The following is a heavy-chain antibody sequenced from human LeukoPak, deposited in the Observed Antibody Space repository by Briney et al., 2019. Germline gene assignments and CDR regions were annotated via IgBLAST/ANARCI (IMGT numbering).Heavy chain of an antibody. CDR2: INHSGST. J-gene: IGHJ6*02. V-gene: IGHV4-39*07. Sequence: SETLSLTCTVSGGSITSSGYYWSWIRQPPGKGLEWIGEINHSGSTNYNPSLKSRVTISVDTSKNQFSLKLSSVTAADTAVYYCARVGDVAVAGMGWLYYYYGMDVWGQGTTVTVSS. D-gene: IGHD6-19*01. CDR3: ARVGDVAVAGMGWLYYYYGMDV. CDR1: GGSITSSGYY.